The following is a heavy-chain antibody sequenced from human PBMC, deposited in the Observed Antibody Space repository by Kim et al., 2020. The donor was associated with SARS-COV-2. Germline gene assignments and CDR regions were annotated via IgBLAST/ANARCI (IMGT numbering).Heavy chain of an antibody. Sequence: GGSLRLSCAASGFTFSTYGMHWVRQAPGKGLEWVAVIWYDGSNKMYADAVKGRFTISRDNSKNTLYLQLNSLRAEDTAVYYCAKEQKPYGSGSYSDFDYWGQGSLVSGAS. CDR1: GFTFSTYG. CDR3: AKEQKPYGSGSYSDFDY. J-gene: IGHJ4*02. V-gene: IGHV3-33*06. CDR2: IWYDGSNK. D-gene: IGHD3-10*01.